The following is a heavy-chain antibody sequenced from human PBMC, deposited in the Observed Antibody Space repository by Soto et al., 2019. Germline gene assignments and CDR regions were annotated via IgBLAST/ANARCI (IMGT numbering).Heavy chain of an antibody. CDR2: LYYSSSTSTGST. CDR3: ATPRRYSYGYFDY. J-gene: IGHJ4*02. Sequence: ASETLSLTCSVSGGSISTSTSYWGWVRQPPGKRLEWIGSLYYSSSTSTGSTYYNPSLQSRVTVSVDTSKNQFSLKLTSATATDTAIYYCATPRRYSYGYFDYWGQRTMVTVCS. CDR1: GGSISTSTSY. D-gene: IGHD5-18*01. V-gene: IGHV4-39*01.